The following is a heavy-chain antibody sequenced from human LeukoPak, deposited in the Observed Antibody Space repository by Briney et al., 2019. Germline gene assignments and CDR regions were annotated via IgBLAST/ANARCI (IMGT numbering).Heavy chain of an antibody. CDR1: GFSLSNYW. CDR2: IKQDGSEK. CDR3: ARGVWAPFDY. Sequence: GGSLRLSCAASGFSLSNYWMNWVRQAPGKGLEWVANIKQDGSEKNYVDSVRGRFTISRDNAKNSLIPQMNTLRDEDTVVYYCARGVWAPFDYWGQGTLVTVSS. J-gene: IGHJ4*02. V-gene: IGHV3-7*01. D-gene: IGHD7-27*01.